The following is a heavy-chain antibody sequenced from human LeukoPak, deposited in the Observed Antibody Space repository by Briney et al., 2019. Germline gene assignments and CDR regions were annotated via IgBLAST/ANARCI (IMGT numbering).Heavy chain of an antibody. D-gene: IGHD2-21*01. Sequence: ASVKVSCKASGYTFSYYYIRWVRQAPGQGLEWMGWITHKSGATKFAQKFQGRVTLTRDTSIKTAYMEVSYLTSNDTDAYSCVSWSGRNSYVASFDYWGQGTLVTVSS. CDR1: GYTFSYYY. CDR2: ITHKSGAT. V-gene: IGHV1-2*02. J-gene: IGHJ4*02. CDR3: VSWSGRNSYVASFDY.